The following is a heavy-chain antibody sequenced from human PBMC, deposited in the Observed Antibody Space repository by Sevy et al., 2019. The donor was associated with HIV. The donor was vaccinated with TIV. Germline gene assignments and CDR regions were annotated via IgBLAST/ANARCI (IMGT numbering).Heavy chain of an antibody. CDR3: AKEALWGFDP. CDR2: ISPSGGST. V-gene: IGHV3-23*01. CDR1: GFIFNTYA. Sequence: GSLRPSCSASGFIFNTYAMTWVRQAPGKGLDWVSTISPSGGSTYYADSVRGRFSISRDNSKNTVYLEMNSLRAEDTAVYYCAKEALWGFDPWGQGTLVTVSS. J-gene: IGHJ5*02. D-gene: IGHD3-16*01.